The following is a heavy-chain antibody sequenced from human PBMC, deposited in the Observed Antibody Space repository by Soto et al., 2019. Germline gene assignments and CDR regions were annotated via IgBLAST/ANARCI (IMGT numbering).Heavy chain of an antibody. V-gene: IGHV4-39*01. Sequence: SETLSLTCTVSGDSIISSDFYWGWVRQPPGKGLEWLGSIFYLGSSYYNPSLKSRVTMSVDTSKNQFSLRLRSVNAADTALYFCARHSLALRKNNWFDPCGQGIMVTVSS. J-gene: IGHJ5*02. CDR1: GDSIISSDFY. D-gene: IGHD3-3*02. CDR2: IFYLGSS. CDR3: ARHSLALRKNNWFDP.